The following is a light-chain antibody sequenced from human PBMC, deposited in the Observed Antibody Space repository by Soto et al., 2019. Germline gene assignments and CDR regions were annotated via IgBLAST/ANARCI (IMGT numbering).Light chain of an antibody. CDR2: DAS. CDR3: QQFNSYPLT. J-gene: IGKJ3*01. CDR1: QGVSNS. Sequence: AIQLTQSPSSLSASVGDSVTITCRASQGVSNSLAWYQQKPGNPPNLLIYDASSLHRGVPSRFSGSGSGTDFTLTISSLQPEDFANYYCQQFNSYPLTLGPGTKVEIK. V-gene: IGKV1-13*02.